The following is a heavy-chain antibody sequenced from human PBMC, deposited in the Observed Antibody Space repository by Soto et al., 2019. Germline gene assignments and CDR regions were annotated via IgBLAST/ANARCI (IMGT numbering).Heavy chain of an antibody. Sequence: QVQLQQWGAGLLKPSETLSLTCAVYGGSFSGYYWSWIRQPPGKGLRWIGEINHSGSTNYNPSLKSRVTISVDTSKNQFSRELSAVTAADTAVYYCAPSPRPVVAATRGWFDPWGQGTLVTVSS. CDR2: INHSGST. J-gene: IGHJ5*02. D-gene: IGHD2-15*01. V-gene: IGHV4-34*01. CDR3: APSPRPVVAATRGWFDP. CDR1: GGSFSGYY.